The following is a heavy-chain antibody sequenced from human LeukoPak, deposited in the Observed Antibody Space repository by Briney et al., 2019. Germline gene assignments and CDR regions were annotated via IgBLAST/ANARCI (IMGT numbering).Heavy chain of an antibody. J-gene: IGHJ4*02. CDR2: ISRIGGSI. CDR3: AKDQSIAVAGTLFVY. CDR1: GFTFDDYA. D-gene: IGHD6-19*01. Sequence: GRSMSLSCAAYGFTFDDYAMHWVRQAPGKGLEWDSGISRIGGSIGYTGSVKGRLSISRANAKNSPYLRMNSLRAAHTALYYCAKDQSIAVAGTLFVYWGQGTLVTVSS. V-gene: IGHV3-9*01.